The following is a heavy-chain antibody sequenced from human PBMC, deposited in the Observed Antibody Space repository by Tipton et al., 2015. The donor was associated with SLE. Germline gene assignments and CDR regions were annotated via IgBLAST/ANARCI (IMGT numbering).Heavy chain of an antibody. V-gene: IGHV4-59*11. J-gene: IGHJ4*02. D-gene: IGHD3-3*01. CDR2: ISYSGST. CDR3: ATGTIFGVGGQY. CDR1: GGTISDHY. Sequence: TLSLTCTVSGGTISDHYWSWFRQPPRKGLEWIGYISYSGSTNYSPSLKSRVTISLDTPKTQFSLKLRSVTAADTAFYYCATGTIFGVGGQYWGQGTLIAVSS.